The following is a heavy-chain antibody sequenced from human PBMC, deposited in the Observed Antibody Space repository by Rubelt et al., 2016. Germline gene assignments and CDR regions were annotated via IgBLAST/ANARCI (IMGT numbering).Heavy chain of an antibody. Sequence: QVQLQQWGAGLLKPSETLSLTCAVYGGSFSGYYWSWIRQPPGKGLEWIGEINHSGSTNYNPSLKSRVTISVDTAKNQFSLKLSSVTAADTAVYYCARMDTAMVLDYWGQGNLVTVSS. CDR2: INHSGST. CDR3: ARMDTAMVLDY. CDR1: GGSFSGYY. D-gene: IGHD5-18*01. J-gene: IGHJ4*02. V-gene: IGHV4-34*01.